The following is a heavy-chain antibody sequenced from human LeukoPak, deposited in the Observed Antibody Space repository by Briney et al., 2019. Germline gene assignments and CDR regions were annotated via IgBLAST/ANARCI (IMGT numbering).Heavy chain of an antibody. CDR3: AKDRFGTIDY. J-gene: IGHJ4*02. CDR2: IRYDGSNK. CDR1: GFTSSSYG. V-gene: IGHV3-30*02. D-gene: IGHD1-14*01. Sequence: PGGSLRLXCAASGFTSSSYGMHWVRRAPGKGLEWVAFIRYDGSNKYYADSVKGRFTISRDNSKNTLYLQMNSLRAEDTAVYYCAKDRFGTIDYWGQGTLVTVSS.